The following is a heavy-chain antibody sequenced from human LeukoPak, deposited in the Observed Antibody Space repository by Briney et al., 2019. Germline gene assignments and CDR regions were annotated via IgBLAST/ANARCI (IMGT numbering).Heavy chain of an antibody. CDR1: GFTFSDYS. V-gene: IGHV3-48*01. J-gene: IGHJ4*02. CDR2: IGIDSGNT. D-gene: IGHD6-19*01. CDR3: AKGVAVASPYYFDY. Sequence: GGSLRLSCAASGFTFSDYSMNWVRQAPGKGLEWISYIGIDSGNTNYADSVKGRFTISRDNSKNTLYLQMNSLRAEDTAVYYCAKGVAVASPYYFDYWGQGTLVTVSS.